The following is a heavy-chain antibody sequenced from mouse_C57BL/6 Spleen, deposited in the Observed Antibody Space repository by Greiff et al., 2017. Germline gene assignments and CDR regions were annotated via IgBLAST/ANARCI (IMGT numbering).Heavy chain of an antibody. J-gene: IGHJ4*01. D-gene: IGHD1-1*01. V-gene: IGHV1-15*01. Sequence: QVQLQQSGAELVRPGASVTLSCKASGYTFTDYEMHWVKQTPVHGLEWIGAIDPETGGTAYNQKFKGKAILTADKSSSTAYMELRSLTSEDSAVYYCTRSGLLLLYAMDYWGQGTSVTVAS. CDR2: IDPETGGT. CDR3: TRSGLLLLYAMDY. CDR1: GYTFTDYE.